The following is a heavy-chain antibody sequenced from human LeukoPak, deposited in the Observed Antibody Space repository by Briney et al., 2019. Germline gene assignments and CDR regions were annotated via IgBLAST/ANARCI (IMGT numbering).Heavy chain of an antibody. J-gene: IGHJ4*02. CDR2: ISYSGST. D-gene: IGHD2-2*01. Sequence: KPSETLSLTCTVSGGSISSSSYQWGWIRQPPGKGLEWIGTISYSGSTYYSPSLKSRVTVSVDTSKNQFSLKLSSVTAADTAVYYCARISIVVVPGYFDYWGQGTLVTVSS. V-gene: IGHV4-39*01. CDR3: ARISIVVVPGYFDY. CDR1: GGSISSSSYQ.